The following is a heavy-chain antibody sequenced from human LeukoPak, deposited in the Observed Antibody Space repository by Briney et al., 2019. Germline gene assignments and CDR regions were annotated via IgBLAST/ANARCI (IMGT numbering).Heavy chain of an antibody. J-gene: IGHJ6*04. CDR2: TYYRSKWYN. CDR1: GDSVSSNSAA. D-gene: IGHD3-9*01. CDR3: ARGPARTYYDILTGTRDPYYYYGMDV. V-gene: IGHV6-1*01. Sequence: PSQTLSLTCAISGDSVSSNSAAWNWIRQSPSRGLEWLGRTYYRSKWYNDYAVSVKSRITINPDTSKNQFSPQLNSVTPEDTAVYYCARGPARTYYDILTGTRDPYYYYGMDVWGKGTTVTVSS.